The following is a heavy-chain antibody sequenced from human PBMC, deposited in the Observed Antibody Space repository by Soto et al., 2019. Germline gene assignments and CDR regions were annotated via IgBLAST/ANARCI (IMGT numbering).Heavy chain of an antibody. CDR2: IYPGDSDT. D-gene: IGHD5-12*01. Sequence: GESLKISCKGSGYSFTSYWIGWVRQMPGKGLEWMGIIYPGDSDTRHSPSFQGQVTISADKSISTAYLQWSSLKASDTAMYYCARPAGRGVATGHYYGMDVWGQGTTVTVSS. CDR3: ARPAGRGVATGHYYGMDV. V-gene: IGHV5-51*01. J-gene: IGHJ6*02. CDR1: GYSFTSYW.